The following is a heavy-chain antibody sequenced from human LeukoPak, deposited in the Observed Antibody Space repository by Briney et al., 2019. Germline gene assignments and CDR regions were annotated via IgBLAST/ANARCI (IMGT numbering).Heavy chain of an antibody. V-gene: IGHV1-18*01. Sequence: ASVKVSCKVSGYTLTELSMHWVRQAPGKGLEWMGWISGYNGNTNYAQKFQGRVSMTADTSTSTAYMELRSLRSDDTAVYYCARSGRGTYYYFDLWGQGTLVTVSS. J-gene: IGHJ4*02. CDR1: GYTLTELS. CDR2: ISGYNGNT. CDR3: ARSGRGTYYYFDL. D-gene: IGHD1-26*01.